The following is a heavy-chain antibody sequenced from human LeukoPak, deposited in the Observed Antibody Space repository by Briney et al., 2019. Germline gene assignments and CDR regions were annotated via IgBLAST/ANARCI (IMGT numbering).Heavy chain of an antibody. V-gene: IGHV3-23*01. Sequence: GGSLRLSCAASGFTFSSYSMNWVRQAPGKRLEWVSAVTGRGGSTYYADSVKGRFTISRDNSRNTLFLQMNSLRAEDTAIYYCAKWGDFDILTGYYVSDFWGQGTLVTVSS. CDR3: AKWGDFDILTGYYVSDF. J-gene: IGHJ4*02. D-gene: IGHD3-9*01. CDR1: GFTFSSYS. CDR2: VTGRGGST.